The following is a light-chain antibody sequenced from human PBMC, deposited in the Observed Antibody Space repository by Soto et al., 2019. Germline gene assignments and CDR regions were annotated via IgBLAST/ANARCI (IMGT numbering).Light chain of an antibody. Sequence: VLTQSPATLSLSPGERATLSCRASRSVSSYLAWYQQKPGQAPRLLIYGASSRPTGIPDRFSGSGSGTDFTLTISRLEPEDFAVYYCQQYGSSSTLGQGTRLEIK. CDR3: QQYGSSST. V-gene: IGKV3-20*01. J-gene: IGKJ5*01. CDR1: RSVSSY. CDR2: GAS.